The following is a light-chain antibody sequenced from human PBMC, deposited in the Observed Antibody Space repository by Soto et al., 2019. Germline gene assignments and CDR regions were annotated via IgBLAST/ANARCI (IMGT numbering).Light chain of an antibody. V-gene: IGKV3-20*01. CDR3: QQYDNWPLT. Sequence: EIVLTQSPGTLSLSPGERATLSCRASQSVSSGYLAWYQQKPGQAPRLLIYGASSRATGIPDRFSGSGSGTEFSLTISGLQSEDFVVYFCQQYDNWPLTFGGGTKVDIK. CDR2: GAS. CDR1: QSVSSGY. J-gene: IGKJ4*01.